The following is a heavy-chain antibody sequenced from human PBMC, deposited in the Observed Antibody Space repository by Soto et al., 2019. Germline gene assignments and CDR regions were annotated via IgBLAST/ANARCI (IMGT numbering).Heavy chain of an antibody. V-gene: IGHV1-69*01. CDR3: ARDDGEGGMDV. Sequence: QMHRVQSGPEVRKPGSSVKVSCKASGGTFGDYGIDWVRKAPGHGLEWMGGILPVFRTQRNAQKFEGRVSLPVDEVTNTAFMELNSLRPEDTATYDCARDDGEGGMDVWGQGTTVIVSS. J-gene: IGHJ6*02. CDR2: ILPVFRTQ. CDR1: GGTFGDYG. D-gene: IGHD3-10*01.